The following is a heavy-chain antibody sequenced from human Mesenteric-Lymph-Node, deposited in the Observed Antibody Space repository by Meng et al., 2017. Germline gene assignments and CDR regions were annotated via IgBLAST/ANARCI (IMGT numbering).Heavy chain of an antibody. D-gene: IGHD3-10*01. J-gene: IGHJ3*02. CDR1: GFTFSSFD. CDR3: ARDRGGYYGSGSYGVFDI. V-gene: IGHV3-48*03. Sequence: GESLKISCAASGFTFSSFDMNWVRQAPGKGLESVSYMSNSGTSIYYADSVKGRFTISRDNAKNSLYLQMNSLRGEDTAVYYCARDRGGYYGSGSYGVFDIWGRGTMVTGSS. CDR2: MSNSGTSI.